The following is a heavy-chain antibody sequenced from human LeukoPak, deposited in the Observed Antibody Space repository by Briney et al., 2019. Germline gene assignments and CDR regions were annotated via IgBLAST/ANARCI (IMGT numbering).Heavy chain of an antibody. Sequence: PGGSLRLSCAASGFTFSTYAMSWVRQAPGKGLEWVSVVSGTGGRTYYADSMKGRFTISRDNSKNTLYLQMNSLRAEDTAVYYCARSYKSTWYYFDYWGQGTLVTVSS. CDR2: VSGTGGRT. CDR3: ARSYKSTWYYFDY. V-gene: IGHV3-23*01. D-gene: IGHD6-13*01. CDR1: GFTFSTYA. J-gene: IGHJ4*02.